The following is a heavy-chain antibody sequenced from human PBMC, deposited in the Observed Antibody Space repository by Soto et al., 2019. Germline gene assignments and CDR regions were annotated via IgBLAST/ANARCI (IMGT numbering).Heavy chain of an antibody. CDR1: GFTFSSYW. CDR3: VRTPHQVLDWWFEP. CDR2: IKQDGSEK. V-gene: IGHV3-7*03. Sequence: VESLRLSCAASGFTFSSYWMSWVRQAPGKGLEWVANIKQDGSEKYYVDSVKGRFTISRDNARNSLYLQMNSLRAEDTAVYYCVRTPHQVLDWWFEPWGQGTLVTVAS. J-gene: IGHJ5*02. D-gene: IGHD2-2*01.